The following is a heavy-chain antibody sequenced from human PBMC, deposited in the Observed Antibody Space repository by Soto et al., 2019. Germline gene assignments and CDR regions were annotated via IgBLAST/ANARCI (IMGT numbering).Heavy chain of an antibody. V-gene: IGHV5-51*01. Sequence: GESLKISCNGFDYTFAAYWIGWVRQMPGKGLEWMGVINPRDSDVKYSPPFQGQVTISADKSISTAYLQWSRLKASDTAIYFCARGNIAHWFGPGGQGTPVTVSS. J-gene: IGHJ5*02. CDR3: ARGNIAHWFGP. D-gene: IGHD3-16*02. CDR1: DYTFAAYW. CDR2: INPRDSDV.